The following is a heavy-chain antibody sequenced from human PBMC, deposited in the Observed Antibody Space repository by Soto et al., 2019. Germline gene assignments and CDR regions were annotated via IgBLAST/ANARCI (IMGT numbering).Heavy chain of an antibody. D-gene: IGHD3-16*02. CDR1: GDPLNLGV. V-gene: IGHV4-34*01. CDR2: INHRGST. Sequence: LPCAVYGDPLNLGVSRRIRAPPQKGREWSGAINHRGSTNYKPSLKSRVSISVDTCKNQYSMKLRSVTAAHTAVYAGSLSGRNAGHRDQYIDLWGKGTTVTVSS. CDR3: SLSGRNAGHRDQYIDL. J-gene: IGHJ6*03.